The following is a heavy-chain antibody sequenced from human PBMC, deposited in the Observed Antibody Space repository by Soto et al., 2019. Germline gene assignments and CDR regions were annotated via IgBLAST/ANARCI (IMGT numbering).Heavy chain of an antibody. CDR3: AHRRTRIAVAGRPYNFDS. CDR2: IYWDDDK. D-gene: IGHD6-19*01. Sequence: ASGPTLVNPTQTLTLTCTFSGFSLSTSGVGVGWIRQPPGKALEWLALIYWDDDKRYSPSLKSRLTITKDTSKNQVVLTMTNMDPVDTATYYCAHRRTRIAVAGRPYNFDSWGQGTLVT. V-gene: IGHV2-5*02. J-gene: IGHJ4*02. CDR1: GFSLSTSGVG.